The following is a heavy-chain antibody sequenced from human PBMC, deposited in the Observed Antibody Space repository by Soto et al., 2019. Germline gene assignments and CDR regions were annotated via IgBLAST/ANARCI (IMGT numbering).Heavy chain of an antibody. CDR3: ASSFRSIAAAGQNYSSYGMDV. D-gene: IGHD6-13*01. J-gene: IGHJ6*02. Sequence: GASVKVSCKASGGTFSSYTISWVRQAPGQGLEWMGRIIPILGITNYAQKFQGRVTITADKSTSTAYMELSSLRSEDTAVYYCASSFRSIAAAGQNYSSYGMDVGGQGTRATVSS. V-gene: IGHV1-69*02. CDR1: GGTFSSYT. CDR2: IIPILGIT.